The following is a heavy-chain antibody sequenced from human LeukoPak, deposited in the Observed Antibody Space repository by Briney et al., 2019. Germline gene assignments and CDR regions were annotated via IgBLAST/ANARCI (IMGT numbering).Heavy chain of an antibody. CDR2: INAGNGNT. D-gene: IGHD2-21*02. CDR1: GYTFTSYA. J-gene: IGHJ4*02. V-gene: IGHV1-3*01. CDR3: AREYCGGDCYSDY. Sequence: ASVNVSCKASGYTFTSYAMHWVRQAPGQRLEWMGWINAGNGNTKYSQKFQGRVTITRDTSASTAYMELSSLRSEDTAVYYCAREYCGGDCYSDYWGQGTLVTVSS.